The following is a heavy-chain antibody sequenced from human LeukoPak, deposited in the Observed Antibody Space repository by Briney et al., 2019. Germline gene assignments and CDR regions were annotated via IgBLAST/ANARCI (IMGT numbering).Heavy chain of an antibody. CDR3: ARFRSAAGLPYYFDY. Sequence: ASVKVSCKASGYTFTSYYMHWVRQAPGQGLEWMGIINPSGGSTNYAQKFQGRVTMTRDTSISTAYMELSRLRSDDTAVYYCARFRSAAGLPYYFDYWGQGTLVTVSS. CDR1: GYTFTSYY. J-gene: IGHJ4*02. D-gene: IGHD6-13*01. V-gene: IGHV1-46*01. CDR2: INPSGGST.